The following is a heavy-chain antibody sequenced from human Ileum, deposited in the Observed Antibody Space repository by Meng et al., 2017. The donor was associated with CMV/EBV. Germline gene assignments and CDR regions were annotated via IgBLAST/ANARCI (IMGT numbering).Heavy chain of an antibody. CDR2: IIPIFGTA. Sequence: KDAGGTFSSYATSWVRQAPGQGLEWMGGIIPIFGTANYAQKFQGRVTITTDESTSTAYMELSSLRSEDTAVYYCARGLSSFIAAPFDYWGQGTLVTVSS. D-gene: IGHD6-6*01. J-gene: IGHJ4*02. CDR1: GGTFSSYA. CDR3: ARGLSSFIAAPFDY. V-gene: IGHV1-69*05.